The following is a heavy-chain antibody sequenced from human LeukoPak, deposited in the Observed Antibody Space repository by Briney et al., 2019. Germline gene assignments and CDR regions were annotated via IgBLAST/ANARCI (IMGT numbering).Heavy chain of an antibody. CDR3: ATWDYGDYLPRFDY. D-gene: IGHD4-17*01. V-gene: IGHV1-24*01. Sequence: GASVKVSCKVSGYTLTELSMHWVRQAPGKGLEWMGGFDPEDGETIYAQKFQGRVTMTEDTSTDTAYMELSSLRSEDTAVYYCATWDYGDYLPRFDYWGQGTLVTVSS. CDR2: FDPEDGET. CDR1: GYTLTELS. J-gene: IGHJ4*02.